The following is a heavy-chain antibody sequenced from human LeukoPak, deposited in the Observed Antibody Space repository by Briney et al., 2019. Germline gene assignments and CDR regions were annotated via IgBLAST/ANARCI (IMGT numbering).Heavy chain of an antibody. D-gene: IGHD2-8*02. CDR2: ISHSGST. CDR3: AGHHPRNTVDF. J-gene: IGHJ4*02. Sequence: SSETLSLTCTVSSGSISNYYWSWIRQPPGKGLEWIGYISHSGSTNYSPSLKSRVTISLDTSKNQFPLKLSSVTAADTAVYYCAGHHPRNTVDFWGQGTLVTVSS. CDR1: SGSISNYY. V-gene: IGHV4-59*08.